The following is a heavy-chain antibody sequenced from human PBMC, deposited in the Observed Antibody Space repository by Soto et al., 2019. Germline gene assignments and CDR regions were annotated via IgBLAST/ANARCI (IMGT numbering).Heavy chain of an antibody. CDR3: ARGLLAAGTIRNYYFDY. J-gene: IGHJ4*02. CDR2: IYTGGSI. D-gene: IGHD1-7*01. Sequence: GGSLRLACAASEFTVSSNYMSWVRQAPGKGLEWVSVIYTGGSIYYADSVRGRFTISRDNPKNTLYLQMNSLRAEDTAVYYCARGLLAAGTIRNYYFDYWGQRTPVTGSS. CDR1: EFTVSSNY. V-gene: IGHV3-66*01.